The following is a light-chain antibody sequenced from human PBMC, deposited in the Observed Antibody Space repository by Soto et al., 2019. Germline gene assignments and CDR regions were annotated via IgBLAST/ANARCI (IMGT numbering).Light chain of an antibody. CDR2: YTS. Sequence: EIVLTHSPATLYSSPGETATLSYSSSQYVGTRLAWYQHKPGQAPRLLIYYTSNRATGIPARFSGSGSGTDFTLTISRLEPEDFAVYYCQHFGGSLPVNCGQGTRLEIK. CDR3: QHFGGSLPVN. J-gene: IGKJ5*01. CDR1: QYVGTR. V-gene: IGKV3-11*01.